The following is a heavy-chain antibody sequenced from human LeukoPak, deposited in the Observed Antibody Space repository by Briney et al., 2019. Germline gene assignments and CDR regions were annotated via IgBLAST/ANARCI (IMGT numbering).Heavy chain of an antibody. J-gene: IGHJ6*02. D-gene: IGHD3-10*01. CDR3: ARGGGSGSYYKAYYYYGMDV. CDR1: GGSFSGYY. V-gene: IGHV4-34*01. Sequence: SETLSLTCAVYGGSFSGYYWSWIRQPPGKGLEWIGEINHSGSTNYNPSLKSRVTISVDTSKNQFSLKLSSVTAADTAVYYCARGGGSGSYYKAYYYYGMDVWGQGTTVTVSS. CDR2: INHSGST.